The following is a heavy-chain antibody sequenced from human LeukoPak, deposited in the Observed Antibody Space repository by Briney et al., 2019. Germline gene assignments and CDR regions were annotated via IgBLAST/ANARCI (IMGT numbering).Heavy chain of an antibody. D-gene: IGHD3-3*01. J-gene: IGHJ3*02. Sequence: PGGPLSLSCGVCGLTLCSCWMRWVRQAAGRGRAGVANIKQDGSEKYYVDSVKGRFTIPRDNAKNSLYLQMNSLRAEDTAVYYCARDSTLLRHAFDIWGQGTMVTVSS. CDR1: GLTLCSCW. CDR2: IKQDGSEK. CDR3: ARDSTLLRHAFDI. V-gene: IGHV3-7*01.